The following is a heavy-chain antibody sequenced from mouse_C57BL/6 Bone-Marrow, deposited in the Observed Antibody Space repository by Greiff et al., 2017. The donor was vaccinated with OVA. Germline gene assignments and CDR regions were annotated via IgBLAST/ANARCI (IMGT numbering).Heavy chain of an antibody. V-gene: IGHV1-9*01. CDR1: GYTFTGYW. J-gene: IGHJ2*01. Sequence: VKLQESGAELMKPGASVKLSCKATGYTFTGYWIEWVKQRPGHGLEWIGEILPGSGSTNYNEKFKGKATFTADTSSNTAYMQLSSLTTEDSAIYYCARYVGWLLEGYWGQGTTLTVSS. CDR2: ILPGSGST. CDR3: ARYVGWLLEGY. D-gene: IGHD2-3*01.